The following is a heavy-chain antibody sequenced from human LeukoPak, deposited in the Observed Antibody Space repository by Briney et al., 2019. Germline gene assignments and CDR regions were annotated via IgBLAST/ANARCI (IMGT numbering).Heavy chain of an antibody. CDR3: ARDLTTPYYYYYYMDV. D-gene: IGHD4-11*01. CDR2: INPSGGST. Sequence: ASVKVSCKASGYTFTGYYMHWVRQAPGQGLEWMGIINPSGGSTSYAQKFQGRVTMTRDTSTSTVYMELSSLRSEDTAVYYCARDLTTPYYYYYYMDVWGKGTTVTVSS. J-gene: IGHJ6*03. CDR1: GYTFTGYY. V-gene: IGHV1-46*01.